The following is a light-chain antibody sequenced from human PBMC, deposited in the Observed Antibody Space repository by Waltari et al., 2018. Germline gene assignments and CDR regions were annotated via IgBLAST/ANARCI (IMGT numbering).Light chain of an antibody. CDR2: KAS. CDR1: QSISSW. J-gene: IGKJ1*01. Sequence: DIQMTHSPSTLSASVGDRVPLTCRASQSISSWLAWYQQKPGKAPKLLIYKASSLESGVPSRFSGSGSGTEFTLTISSLQPDDFATYYCQQYNSYSVTFGQGTKVEIK. CDR3: QQYNSYSVT. V-gene: IGKV1-5*03.